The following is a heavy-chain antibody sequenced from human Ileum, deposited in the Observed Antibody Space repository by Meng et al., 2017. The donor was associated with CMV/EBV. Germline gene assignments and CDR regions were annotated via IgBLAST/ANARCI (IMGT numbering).Heavy chain of an antibody. D-gene: IGHD2-2*02. CDR1: GFIFSSYW. CDR2: IKRDGSEE. V-gene: IGHV3-7*01. Sequence: GGSLRLSCATSGFIFSSYWMNWVRQAPGKGPEWVANIKRDGSEEHYVDSVKGRFTVSRDNARNSLYLQMNSLRAEDTAVYYCARAGGYCSSTSCYSGDYYYGMDVWGQGTTVTVSS. J-gene: IGHJ6*02. CDR3: ARAGGYCSSTSCYSGDYYYGMDV.